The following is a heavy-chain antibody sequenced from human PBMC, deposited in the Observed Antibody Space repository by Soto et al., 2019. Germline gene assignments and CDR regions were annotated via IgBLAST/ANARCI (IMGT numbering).Heavy chain of an antibody. Sequence: AASVKVSCKASGFTFTSYSVNWVRQAPGQGLEWMGWISTYNGNTSYAQKLQGRVTMTTDISTTTAYMELRSLRSDDTAVYYCARDEGSSWYGFDYWGQGTLVTLSS. CDR2: ISTYNGNT. CDR3: ARDEGSSWYGFDY. D-gene: IGHD6-13*01. J-gene: IGHJ4*02. CDR1: GFTFTSYS. V-gene: IGHV1-18*04.